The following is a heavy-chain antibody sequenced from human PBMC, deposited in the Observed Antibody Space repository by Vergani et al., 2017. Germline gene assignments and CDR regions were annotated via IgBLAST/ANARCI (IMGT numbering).Heavy chain of an antibody. CDR3: ARGDYGILTGYRY. J-gene: IGHJ4*02. CDR2: INPSGGHT. CDR1: GYTFSNYY. D-gene: IGHD3-9*01. Sequence: QVQVVQSGAEVKKSGASVKVSCKTSGYTFSNYYMHWVRQAPGQGLERMGIINPSGGHTNYAQKFQGRVTMTRDTSTSTVYMELSSLRSEDTDIYYCARGDYGILTGYRYWGQGTLVTVSA. V-gene: IGHV1-46*03.